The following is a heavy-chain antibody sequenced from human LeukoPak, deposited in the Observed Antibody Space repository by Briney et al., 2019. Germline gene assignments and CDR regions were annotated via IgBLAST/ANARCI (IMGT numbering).Heavy chain of an antibody. V-gene: IGHV4-34*01. Sequence: SETLSLTCAVYGGSFSGYYWSWIRQPPGKVLEWIGEINHSGSTNYNPSLKSRVTISVDTSKNQFSLKLSSVTAADTAVYYCARYGSALYYYYYGMDVWGQGTTVTVSS. CDR1: GGSFSGYY. D-gene: IGHD3-10*01. J-gene: IGHJ6*02. CDR3: ARYGSALYYYYYGMDV. CDR2: INHSGST.